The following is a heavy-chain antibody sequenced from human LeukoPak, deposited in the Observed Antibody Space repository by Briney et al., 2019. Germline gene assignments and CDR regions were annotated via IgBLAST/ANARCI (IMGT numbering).Heavy chain of an antibody. J-gene: IGHJ6*03. V-gene: IGHV4-34*01. CDR3: ARALVKNYYYYYMDV. CDR2: INHSGST. CDR1: GGSFSGYY. Sequence: SETLSLTCAVYGGSFSGYYWSWIRQPPGKGLEWIGEINHSGSTNYNPSLKSRVTISVDTSKNQFSLKLSSVTAADTAVYYCARALVKNYYYYYMDVWGKGTTVTISS. D-gene: IGHD2-21*01.